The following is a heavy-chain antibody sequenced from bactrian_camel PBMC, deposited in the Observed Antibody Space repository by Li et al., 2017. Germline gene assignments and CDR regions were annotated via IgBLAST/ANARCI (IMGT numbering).Heavy chain of an antibody. CDR3: AAEPGYYRVYRCLNRRRVDFGY. D-gene: IGHD4*01. CDR1: GLTSSSSC. V-gene: IGHV3S55*01. Sequence: HVQLVESGGGSVQAGGSLRLSCAADGLTSSSSCMAWFRQSPGKEREEVATIDGDGTTTYVDSVKGRFTVSRDNTKNTLYLQMNSLKIEDTAMYHCAAEPGYYRVYRCLNRRRVDFGYWGQGTQVTVS. CDR2: IDGDGTT. J-gene: IGHJ6*01.